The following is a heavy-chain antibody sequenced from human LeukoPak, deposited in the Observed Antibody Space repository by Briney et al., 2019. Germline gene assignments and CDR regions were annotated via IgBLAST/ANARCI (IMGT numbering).Heavy chain of an antibody. CDR3: AKGVLWFGEFDY. Sequence: GGSLRLSCAASGFTFSSYGMNWVRQAPGEGLEWVSYISSSGSTIYYADSVKGRFTISRDNAKNSLYLQMNSLRAEDTALYYCAKGVLWFGEFDYWGQGTLVTVSS. J-gene: IGHJ4*02. CDR2: ISSSGSTI. D-gene: IGHD3-10*01. V-gene: IGHV3-48*03. CDR1: GFTFSSYG.